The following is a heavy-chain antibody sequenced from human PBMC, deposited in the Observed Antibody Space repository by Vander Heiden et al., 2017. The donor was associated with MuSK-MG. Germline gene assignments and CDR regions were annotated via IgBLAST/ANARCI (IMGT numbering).Heavy chain of an antibody. CDR1: GGSISSHY. D-gene: IGHD2-15*01. Sequence: QVQLQESGPGLVKPSETLSLTCTVSGGSISSHYWRWIRQPPGKGLEWIGYISYSGSTNYNPSLKSRVTISVDTSRNQFSLKVSSVTAADTAVYYCARYACTGVSCHLDYWGQGTLVTVSS. J-gene: IGHJ4*02. CDR3: ARYACTGVSCHLDY. CDR2: ISYSGST. V-gene: IGHV4-59*08.